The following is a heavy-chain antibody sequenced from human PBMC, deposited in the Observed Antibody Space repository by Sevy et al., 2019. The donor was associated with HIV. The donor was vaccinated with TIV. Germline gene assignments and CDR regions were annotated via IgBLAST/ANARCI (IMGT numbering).Heavy chain of an antibody. J-gene: IGHJ1*01. D-gene: IGHD6-13*01. CDR1: GFTFSSYA. Sequence: GGSLRLSCAASGFTFSSYAMHWVRQAPGKGLEWVAVISYDGSNKYYAYSVKGRFTISRDNSKNTLYLQMDSLRAEDTALYYCARAGGEGSSGYSTLIVASGYFQHWGQGTLVTVSS. V-gene: IGHV3-30-3*01. CDR3: ARAGGEGSSGYSTLIVASGYFQH. CDR2: ISYDGSNK.